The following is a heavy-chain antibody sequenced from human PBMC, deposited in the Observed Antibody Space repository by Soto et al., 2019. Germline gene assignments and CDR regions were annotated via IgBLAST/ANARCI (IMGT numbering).Heavy chain of an antibody. D-gene: IGHD4-17*01. Sequence: QVQLQESGPGLVEPSQTLSLTCTVSGGSISSTDYYWSWIRQPPGKGLEWIGYIYYRGTTYSNPSIKSRVTISRDTSKNQFSLKLSSVTAADTAVYYCVRDNYGDYDHWGQGTLVTVSS. CDR1: GGSISSTDYY. V-gene: IGHV4-30-4*01. CDR2: IYYRGTT. CDR3: VRDNYGDYDH. J-gene: IGHJ5*02.